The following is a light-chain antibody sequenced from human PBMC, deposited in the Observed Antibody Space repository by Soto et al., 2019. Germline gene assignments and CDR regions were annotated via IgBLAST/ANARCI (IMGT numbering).Light chain of an antibody. J-gene: IGKJ5*01. V-gene: IGKV1-39*01. CDR3: QQYNNWPPLIT. Sequence: DIQMTQSPSSLSASVGDIFTITCRASQIISGYLNWYQKKSGQAPRLLMYAASSLQSGVPSRFSGRGSGKDFPLTISSLQSEDFAGYYCQQYNNWPPLITFGQGTRLEIK. CDR2: AAS. CDR1: QIISGY.